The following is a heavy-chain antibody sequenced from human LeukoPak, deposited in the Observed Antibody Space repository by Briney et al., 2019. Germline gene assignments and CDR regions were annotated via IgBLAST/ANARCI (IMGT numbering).Heavy chain of an antibody. Sequence: GGSLRLSCTASGFAFGDYAMSWVRQAPGKGLEWVGYIRSRAYGGAAEYAASVKGRFTITRDDSKSIAYLQMSNLNTEDTAVYYCAASSGFDYWGQGTLVTVSS. D-gene: IGHD6-25*01. CDR1: GFAFGDYA. J-gene: IGHJ4*02. V-gene: IGHV3-49*04. CDR3: AASSGFDY. CDR2: IRSRAYGGAA.